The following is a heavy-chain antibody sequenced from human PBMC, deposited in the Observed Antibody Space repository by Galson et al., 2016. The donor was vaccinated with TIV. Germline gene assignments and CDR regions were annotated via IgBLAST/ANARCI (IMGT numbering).Heavy chain of an antibody. J-gene: IGHJ4*02. CDR3: ARVFADYYVDY. Sequence: SLRLSCAASGFTFGSYGTHWVRQAPGKGLEWVAFIWYDGSDKNYGDSVKGRFTISRDNSKNTLYLQMNSLRAEDTAVYYCARVFADYYVDYWGQGTLVTVSS. D-gene: IGHD3-10*02. CDR1: GFTFGSYG. V-gene: IGHV3-33*08. CDR2: IWYDGSDK.